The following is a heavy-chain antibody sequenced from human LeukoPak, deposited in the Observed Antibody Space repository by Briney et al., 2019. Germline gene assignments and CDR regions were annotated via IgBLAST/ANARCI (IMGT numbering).Heavy chain of an antibody. CDR1: GYTFTSYP. J-gene: IGHJ4*02. D-gene: IGHD4-17*01. CDR3: ARGYDYGDYVGDFDY. CDR2: ITTYNGNT. Sequence: ASVKFSCKASGYTFTSYPISWVRQAPGQGLEWMGWITTYNGNTHYAQKLQGRVTMTTETSTSTAYMDLRGLRSDDTAVYYCARGYDYGDYVGDFDYWGQGTLVTVSS. V-gene: IGHV1-18*01.